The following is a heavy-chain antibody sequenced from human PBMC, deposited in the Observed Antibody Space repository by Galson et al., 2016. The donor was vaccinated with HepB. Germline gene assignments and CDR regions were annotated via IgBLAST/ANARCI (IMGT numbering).Heavy chain of an antibody. Sequence: SLRLSCAASGFTISNYVMSWVRQAPGKGLEWVSVISSSGGSTFYGNSVKGRFTISRDNSKNTLFLQMNSLRVEDTAVYYCASSLMSGDFDYWGQGTLLTVSS. V-gene: IGHV3-23*01. CDR1: GFTISNYV. CDR3: ASSLMSGDFDY. CDR2: ISSSGGST. J-gene: IGHJ4*02. D-gene: IGHD3-10*02.